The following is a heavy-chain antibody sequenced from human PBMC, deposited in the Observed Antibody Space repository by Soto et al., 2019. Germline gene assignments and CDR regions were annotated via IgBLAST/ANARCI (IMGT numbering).Heavy chain of an antibody. CDR1: GFTFSSYS. V-gene: IGHV3-21*01. CDR3: ARGPGFLRPDDYYYCMDV. Sequence: PGGSLRLSCAASGFTFSSYSMNWVRQAPGKGLEWVSSISSRSSYIYYAGSVKGRFTISRDNAKNSLYLQMNSLRGEDTAVYYCARGPGFLRPDDYYYCMDVWGQGTTVTVSS. CDR2: ISSRSSYI. J-gene: IGHJ6*02. D-gene: IGHD3-3*01.